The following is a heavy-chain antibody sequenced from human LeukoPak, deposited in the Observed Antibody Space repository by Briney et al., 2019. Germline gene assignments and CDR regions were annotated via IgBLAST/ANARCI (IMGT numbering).Heavy chain of an antibody. J-gene: IGHJ4*02. CDR2: IYTSGST. CDR3: ARDSAGEWERFDY. Sequence: ASETLSLTCTVSGGSISSGSYYWSWIRQLAGKGLEGLVRIYTSGSTNYNTPLKSQVTISVDTSKNHFSLKLSSVPAAATAVHYCARDSAGEWERFDYWGPEPLLTVSS. D-gene: IGHD1-26*01. V-gene: IGHV4-61*02. CDR1: GGSISSGSYY.